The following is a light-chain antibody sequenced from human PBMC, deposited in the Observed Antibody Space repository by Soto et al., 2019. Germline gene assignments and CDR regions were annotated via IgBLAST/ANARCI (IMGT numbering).Light chain of an antibody. CDR2: GAS. J-gene: IGKJ1*01. Sequence: EILFTQSPGTLSLSPGERDTLSCRASQSVTSNYLAWYQQTPGKAPRLLFFGASIRATGIPDRFSGSGSGTDFTLTIRRLEPEDFAVYYCQQYGSSPTFGQGTKVDI. CDR3: QQYGSSPT. V-gene: IGKV3-20*01. CDR1: QSVTSNY.